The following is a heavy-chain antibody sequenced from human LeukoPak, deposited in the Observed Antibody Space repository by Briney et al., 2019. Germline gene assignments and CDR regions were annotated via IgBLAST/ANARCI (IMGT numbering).Heavy chain of an antibody. V-gene: IGHV3-66*01. Sequence: LSGGSLRLSCAASEFSVGSNYMTWVRQAPGKGLEWVSLIYSGGSTYYADSVKGRFTISRDNSKNTLYLQMNSLRAEDTAVYYCARGPGGYHSTGGQGTLVTVSS. CDR3: ARGPGGYHST. J-gene: IGHJ4*02. CDR1: EFSVGSNY. D-gene: IGHD5-12*01. CDR2: IYSGGST.